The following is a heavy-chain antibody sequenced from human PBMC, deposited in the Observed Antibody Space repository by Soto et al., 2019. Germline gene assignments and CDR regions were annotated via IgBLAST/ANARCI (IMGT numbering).Heavy chain of an antibody. D-gene: IGHD3-10*01. V-gene: IGHV3-21*06. CDR3: APPPGSFDY. CDR1: GFRISSYS. Sequence: GGSLRLSCAVSGFRISSYSMNWVRQAPGKGLEWVSSISSSSSYIYYADSVKGRFTISRDNAKNSLYLQMNSLRAEDTAVYHCAPPPGSFDYWGQGSLVTVSS. CDR2: ISSSSSYI. J-gene: IGHJ4*02.